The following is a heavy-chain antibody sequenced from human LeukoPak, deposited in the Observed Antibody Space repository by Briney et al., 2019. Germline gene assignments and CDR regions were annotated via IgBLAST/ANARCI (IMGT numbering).Heavy chain of an antibody. CDR3: ARSPGGQRGAFDI. D-gene: IGHD1-1*01. CDR1: GFTFSSYA. CDR2: ISYDGSNK. V-gene: IGHV3-30-3*01. Sequence: PGGSLRLSCAASGFTFSSYAMHWVRQAPGKGLEWVAVISYDGSNKYYADSVKGRFTISRDNSKNTLYLQMNSLRAEDTAVYYCARSPGGQRGAFDIWGQGTIVTVSS. J-gene: IGHJ3*02.